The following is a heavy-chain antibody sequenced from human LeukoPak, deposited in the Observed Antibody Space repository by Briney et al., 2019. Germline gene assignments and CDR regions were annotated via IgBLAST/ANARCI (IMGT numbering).Heavy chain of an antibody. CDR2: IYPGDSDT. CDR1: GYIFANYW. CDR3: ARRGPNAPFDY. J-gene: IGHJ4*02. V-gene: IGHV5-51*01. Sequence: GESLKISCKCSGYIFANYWIGWGRQLPGKGVEWMGIIYPGDSDTRDSPSFQGQVTISAHKSIRTAYLQWSTLKASDTAMYYCARRGPNAPFDYWGQGTLVTVSS. D-gene: IGHD2-8*01.